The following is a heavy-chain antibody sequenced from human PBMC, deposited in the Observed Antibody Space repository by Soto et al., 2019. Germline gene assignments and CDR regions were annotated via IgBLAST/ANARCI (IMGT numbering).Heavy chain of an antibody. J-gene: IGHJ4*02. Sequence: ASVKVSCKASGGTFSSYAISWVRQAPGQGLEWMGGIIPIFGTANYAQKFQGRVTITADESTSTAYMELSSLRSEDTAVYYCARVETGTTSFLDYWGQGTLVTVPS. CDR3: ARVETGTTSFLDY. CDR1: GGTFSSYA. CDR2: IIPIFGTA. D-gene: IGHD1-7*01. V-gene: IGHV1-69*13.